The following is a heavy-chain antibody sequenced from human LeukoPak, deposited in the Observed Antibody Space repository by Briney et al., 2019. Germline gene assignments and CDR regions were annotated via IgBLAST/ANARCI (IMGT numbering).Heavy chain of an antibody. Sequence: ASVKVSCKASGYTFTSYAMNWVRQAPGQGLEWMGWINTNTGNPTYAQGFTGRFVFSLDTSVSTAYLQISSLKAKDTAVYYCASFSPWELPYFDYWGQGTLVTVS. D-gene: IGHD1-26*01. CDR1: GYTFTSYA. V-gene: IGHV7-4-1*02. J-gene: IGHJ4*02. CDR3: ASFSPWELPYFDY. CDR2: INTNTGNP.